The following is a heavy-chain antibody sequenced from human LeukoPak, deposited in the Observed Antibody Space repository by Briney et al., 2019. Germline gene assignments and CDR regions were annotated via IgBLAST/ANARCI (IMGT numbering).Heavy chain of an antibody. V-gene: IGHV4-59*08. D-gene: IGHD2/OR15-2a*01. CDR1: GGSMGTSY. J-gene: IGHJ4*02. CDR3: ARQLYRSMSPVDH. Sequence: SETLSLTCSVSGGSMGTSYWSWIRQSPGKGLEWIGYVSYSGNTNYNPSLKSRVTVSVDSSKNQFSLKLSSVTAADTAVYYCARQLYRSMSPVDHWVRATLVTVSS. CDR2: VSYSGNT.